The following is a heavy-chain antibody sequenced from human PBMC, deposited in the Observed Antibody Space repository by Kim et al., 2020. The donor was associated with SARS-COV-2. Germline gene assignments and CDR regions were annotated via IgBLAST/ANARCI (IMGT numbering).Heavy chain of an antibody. CDR3: ATDRRYYDSSGYWF. D-gene: IGHD3-22*01. J-gene: IGHJ1*01. Sequence: ASVKVSCKVSGYTLTELSMHWVRQAPGKGLEWMGGFDPEDGETIYAQKFQGRVTMTEDTSTDTAYMELSSMRSEDTAVYYCATDRRYYDSSGYWFWGQGTLVTVSS. CDR2: FDPEDGET. V-gene: IGHV1-24*01. CDR1: GYTLTELS.